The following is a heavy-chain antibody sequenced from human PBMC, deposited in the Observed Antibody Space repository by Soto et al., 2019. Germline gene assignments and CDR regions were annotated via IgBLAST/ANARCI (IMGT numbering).Heavy chain of an antibody. CDR3: AREGIVVVPAAHLSYYYYGMDV. CDR1: GYTFTSYG. CDR2: ISAYNGNT. D-gene: IGHD2-2*01. J-gene: IGHJ6*02. Sequence: PSVKVSCKASGYTFTSYGISWVRQAPGQGLEWMGWISAYNGNTNYAQKLQGRATMATDTSTSTAYMELRSLRSADTAVYYCAREGIVVVPAAHLSYYYYGMDVWGQGTTVTVSS. V-gene: IGHV1-18*04.